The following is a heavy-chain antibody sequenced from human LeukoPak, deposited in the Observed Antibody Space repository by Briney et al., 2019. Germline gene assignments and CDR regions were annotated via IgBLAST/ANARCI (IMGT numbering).Heavy chain of an antibody. CDR2: IRGSGGST. CDR3: AKGDDDRYCSGGSCYGFDY. Sequence: GGSLRLSCAASGFTFSSNAMSWVRQAPEKALEWVSGIRGSGGSTNYADSVKGRFTISRDNSMNTLYLQMTSLRAEDTAFYYCAKGDDDRYCSGGSCYGFDYWGQGTLVTVSS. V-gene: IGHV3-23*01. D-gene: IGHD2-15*01. CDR1: GFTFSSNA. J-gene: IGHJ4*02.